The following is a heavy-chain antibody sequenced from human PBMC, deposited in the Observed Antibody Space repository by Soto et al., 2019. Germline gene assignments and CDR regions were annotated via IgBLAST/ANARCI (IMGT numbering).Heavy chain of an antibody. J-gene: IGHJ6*02. V-gene: IGHV4-34*01. Sequence: SETLSLTCAVYGGSFSGYYWSWIRQPPGKGLEWIGEINHSGSTNYNPSLKSRVTISVDTSKNQFSLKLSSVTAADTAVYYCARGRARFLEWLSPHGYYYGMDVWGQGTTVTV. CDR2: INHSGST. D-gene: IGHD3-3*01. CDR3: ARGRARFLEWLSPHGYYYGMDV. CDR1: GGSFSGYY.